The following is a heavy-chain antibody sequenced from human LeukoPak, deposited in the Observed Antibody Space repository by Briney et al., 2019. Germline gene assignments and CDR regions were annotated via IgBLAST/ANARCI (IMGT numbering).Heavy chain of an antibody. CDR2: IYSGGST. V-gene: IGHV3-53*01. J-gene: IGHJ4*02. CDR3: AREPPYSSSSGGD. D-gene: IGHD6-6*01. Sequence: GGSLRLSCAASGFTVSSNYMSWVRQAPGKGLEWVSVIYSGGSTYYADSVKGRFTISRDNSKNTLYLQMNSLRAEDTAVYYCAREPPYSSSSGGDWGQGTLVTVSS. CDR1: GFTVSSNY.